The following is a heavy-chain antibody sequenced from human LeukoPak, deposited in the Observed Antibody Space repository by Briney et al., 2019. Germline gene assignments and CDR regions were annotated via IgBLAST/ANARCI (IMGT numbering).Heavy chain of an antibody. Sequence: SETLSLTCTVSGGSISSYYWSWIRQPPGKGLEWIGYIYYSGSTNYNPSLKSRVTISVDTSKNQFSLRLSSVTAADTAVYYCARDGTQRRAFDIWGQGTMVTVSS. V-gene: IGHV4-59*01. CDR3: ARDGTQRRAFDI. CDR2: IYYSGST. J-gene: IGHJ3*02. D-gene: IGHD6-25*01. CDR1: GGSISSYY.